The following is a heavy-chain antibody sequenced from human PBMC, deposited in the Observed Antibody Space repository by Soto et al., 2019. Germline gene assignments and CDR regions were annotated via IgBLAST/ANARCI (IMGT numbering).Heavy chain of an antibody. J-gene: IGHJ5*02. Sequence: QLQLQEPAPGLLNPPGTLSPPCFVSGGSTTSIAWWSGVPHPPGKGLGGIGEIFHNGNSNYNPSLKSRATISVDKSKNQFSLKLNSVTAADTAVYYCARDYCSSSSCPNWFDPWGQGTLVTVSS. V-gene: IGHV4-4*03. CDR3: ARDYCSSSSCPNWFDP. CDR2: IFHNGNS. CDR1: GGSTTSIAW. D-gene: IGHD2-2*01.